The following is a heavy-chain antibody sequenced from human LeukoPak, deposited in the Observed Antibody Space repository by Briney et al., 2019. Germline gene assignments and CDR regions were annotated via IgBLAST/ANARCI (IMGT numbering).Heavy chain of an antibody. V-gene: IGHV3-48*01. CDR3: ARGRIYFDY. J-gene: IGHJ4*02. D-gene: IGHD2-15*01. CDR2: ISGSSSTI. Sequence: GGSLRLSCAASGFTFSSYSMNWVRQAPGKGLEWISYISGSSSTIYYADSVKGRFTISRDNAKNSLYLQMNSLRAEDTAVYYCARGRIYFDYWGQGSLVTVSS. CDR1: GFTFSSYS.